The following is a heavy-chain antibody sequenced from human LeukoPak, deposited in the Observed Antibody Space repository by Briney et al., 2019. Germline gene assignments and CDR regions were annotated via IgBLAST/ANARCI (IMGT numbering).Heavy chain of an antibody. D-gene: IGHD4-17*01. CDR3: ARSTTVTTYGAFDI. J-gene: IGHJ3*02. CDR2: INPSGGST. V-gene: IGHV1-46*01. CDR1: GYTFTSYG. Sequence: GASVKVSCKASGYTFTSYGISWVRQAPGQGLEWMGIINPSGGSTSYAQKFQGRVTMTRDMSTSTVYMELSSLRSEDTAVYYCARSTTVTTYGAFDIWGQGTMVTVSS.